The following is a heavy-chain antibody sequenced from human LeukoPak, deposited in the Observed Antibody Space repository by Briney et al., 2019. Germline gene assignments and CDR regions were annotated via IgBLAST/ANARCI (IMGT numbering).Heavy chain of an antibody. V-gene: IGHV3-30*02. CDR3: AKGNNDFWSGLNDAFDI. D-gene: IGHD3-3*01. CDR1: GFTFSSYG. CDR2: IRYDGSNK. Sequence: GGSLRLSCAASGFTFSSYGMHWVRQAPGKGLEWVAFIRYDGSNKYYADSVKGRFTISRDNSKNTLYLQMNSLRAEDTAVYYCAKGNNDFWSGLNDAFDIWGQGTMVTVSS. J-gene: IGHJ3*02.